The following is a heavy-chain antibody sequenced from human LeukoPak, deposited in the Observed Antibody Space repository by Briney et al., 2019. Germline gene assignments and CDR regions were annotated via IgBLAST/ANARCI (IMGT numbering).Heavy chain of an antibody. Sequence: PGGSLRLSCAASGFTFSSYGMSWVRQAPGKGLEWVSAISGSGGSTYYADSVKGRFTISRDNSKNTLYLQMNSLRAEDTAVYYCAKEGIAAARPIYYYYMDVWGKGTTVTISS. V-gene: IGHV3-23*01. CDR2: ISGSGGST. CDR3: AKEGIAAARPIYYYYMDV. CDR1: GFTFSSYG. D-gene: IGHD6-13*01. J-gene: IGHJ6*03.